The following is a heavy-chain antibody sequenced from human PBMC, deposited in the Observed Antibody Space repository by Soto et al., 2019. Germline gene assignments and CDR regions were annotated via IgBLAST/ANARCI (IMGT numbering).Heavy chain of an antibody. Sequence: QVQLQESGPGLMKPSGTLSLTCAVSGGSISTNWWSWVRQPPGKGLEWLGEIYHSGASNYNPSLSNRVTMSLDKSQNHLSLNPNSVTAADTAGYYCARHIAVSGTRGFDFWGHGTLVTVSS. CDR2: IYHSGAS. CDR3: ARHIAVSGTRGFDF. D-gene: IGHD6-19*01. CDR1: GGSISTNW. V-gene: IGHV4-4*02. J-gene: IGHJ4*01.